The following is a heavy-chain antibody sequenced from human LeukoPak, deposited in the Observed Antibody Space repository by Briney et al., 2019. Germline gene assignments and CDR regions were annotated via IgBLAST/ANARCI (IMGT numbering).Heavy chain of an antibody. CDR3: AKDRTTVTFYYFDY. J-gene: IGHJ4*02. CDR2: ISWNSGSI. V-gene: IGHV3-9*01. Sequence: PGGSLRLSCAASGFTFDDYAMHWVRQAPGKGLEWVSGISWNSGSIGYADSVKGRFTISRDNAKNSLYLQMSSLRAEDTALYYCAKDRTTVTFYYFDYWGQGTLVTVSS. D-gene: IGHD4-17*01. CDR1: GFTFDDYA.